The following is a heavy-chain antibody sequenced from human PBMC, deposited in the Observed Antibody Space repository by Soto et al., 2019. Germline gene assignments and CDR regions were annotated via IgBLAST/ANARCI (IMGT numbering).Heavy chain of an antibody. CDR1: GDSISTVDYF. J-gene: IGHJ5*01. Sequence: SETLSLTCSVSGDSISTVDYFWAWIRQPPGQALEYIGYIYKSTTTYYNPSFEGRVAISLDTSKSQFSLTVTSVTAADTAVYFCARGRYCLTGRCFPNWFDSWGQGTMVTVYS. V-gene: IGHV4-30-4*01. CDR2: IYKSTTT. D-gene: IGHD2-15*01. CDR3: ARGRYCLTGRCFPNWFDS.